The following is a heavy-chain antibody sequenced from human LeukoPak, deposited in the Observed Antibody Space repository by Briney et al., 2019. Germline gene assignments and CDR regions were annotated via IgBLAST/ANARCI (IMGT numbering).Heavy chain of an antibody. CDR3: AKDRENSYAFDY. CDR2: ITWDGGST. D-gene: IGHD5-18*01. J-gene: IGHJ4*02. Sequence: PGGSLRLSCAASGFTFDQYTMYWVRQAPGKGLEWVSVITWDGGSTNCADSVKGRFAISRDNSKNSLYLQMSSLGTEDTALYYCAKDRENSYAFDYWGQGTLVTVSS. CDR1: GFTFDQYT. V-gene: IGHV3-43*01.